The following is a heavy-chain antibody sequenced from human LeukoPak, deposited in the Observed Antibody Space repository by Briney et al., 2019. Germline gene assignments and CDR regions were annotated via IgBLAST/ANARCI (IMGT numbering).Heavy chain of an antibody. CDR3: ARDGIAKKAPYSSGWYGAFDI. J-gene: IGHJ3*02. CDR1: GFTFSSYA. Sequence: QPGGSLRLSCAASGFTFSSYAMHWVRQAPGKGREWVAVISYDGSNKYYADSVKGRFTISRDNSKNTLYLQMNSLRAEDTAVYYCARDGIAKKAPYSSGWYGAFDIWGQGTMVTVSS. V-gene: IGHV3-30-3*01. D-gene: IGHD6-19*01. CDR2: ISYDGSNK.